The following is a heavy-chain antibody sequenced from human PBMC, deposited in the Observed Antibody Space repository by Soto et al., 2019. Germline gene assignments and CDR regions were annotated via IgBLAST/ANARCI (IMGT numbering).Heavy chain of an antibody. CDR2: LYNAGST. D-gene: IGHD2-21*02. J-gene: IGHJ6*02. CDR1: GGSISRYY. V-gene: IGHV4-59*01. Sequence: QVRLQESGPGLVKPSETLSLTCTVSGGSISRYYWSWIRQPPGKGLDWIGYLYNAGSTIYNPSLTSRVTISVDMSQNQFSLNLNYVTAADTAVYYCARDLWGYCGTDCYPLDVWGQGTTVTVSS. CDR3: ARDLWGYCGTDCYPLDV.